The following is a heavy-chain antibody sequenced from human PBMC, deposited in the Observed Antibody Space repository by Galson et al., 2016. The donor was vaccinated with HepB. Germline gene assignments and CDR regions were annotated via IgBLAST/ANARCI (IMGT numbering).Heavy chain of an antibody. CDR2: TFYRSTWEN. D-gene: IGHD3-10*01. V-gene: IGHV6-1*01. Sequence: CAISGDSVYNNGAAWVWIRQSPSRGLEWLGRTFYRSTWENHYAGSVKNRITISPETSRNQFSLHLNSVTPEDTAVYYCARAGMLGRGMDVWGQGTTGTVSS. J-gene: IGHJ6*02. CDR3: ARAGMLGRGMDV. CDR1: GDSVYNNGAA.